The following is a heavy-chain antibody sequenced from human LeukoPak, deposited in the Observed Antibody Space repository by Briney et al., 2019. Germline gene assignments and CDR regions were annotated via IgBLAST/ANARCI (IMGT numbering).Heavy chain of an antibody. CDR2: IIPIFGTA. D-gene: IGHD2-2*01. CDR1: GGTFSIYA. CDR3: ARGCSSTSCYFLGRNWFDP. J-gene: IGHJ5*02. V-gene: IGHV1-69*13. Sequence: ASVKVSCTASGGTFSIYAISWVRQAPGQGLEWMGGIIPIFGTANYAQKFQGRVTITADESTSTAYMELSSLRSEDTAVYYCARGCSSTSCYFLGRNWFDPWGQGTLVTVSS.